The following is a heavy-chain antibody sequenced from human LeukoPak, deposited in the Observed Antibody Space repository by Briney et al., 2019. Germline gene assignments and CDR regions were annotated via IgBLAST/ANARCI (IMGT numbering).Heavy chain of an antibody. V-gene: IGHV4-34*01. J-gene: IGHJ4*02. Sequence: SETLSLTCAVYGGSFSGYSWGWIRQPPGKGLEWIGEINHNGGTNYNPSLKSRVTISVDTSKNQFSLKLSSVTAADTAVYYCAGPGQDHPGHWGQGTLVTVSS. CDR1: GGSFSGYS. CDR3: AGPGQDHPGH. D-gene: IGHD1-14*01. CDR2: INHNGGT.